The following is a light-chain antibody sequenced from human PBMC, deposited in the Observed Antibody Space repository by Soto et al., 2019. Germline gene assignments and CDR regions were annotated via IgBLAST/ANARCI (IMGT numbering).Light chain of an antibody. Sequence: DIQMTQSPSSLSASVGDRVTITCRASQNVRNYLNWYQKKSGEAPNLLIFAASTLQSGVPSRFSGSGAETEFTLTISSLQREDFATYYCQESYTRAFGQGTVVEI. V-gene: IGKV1-39*01. J-gene: IGKJ1*01. CDR1: QNVRNY. CDR2: AAS. CDR3: QESYTRA.